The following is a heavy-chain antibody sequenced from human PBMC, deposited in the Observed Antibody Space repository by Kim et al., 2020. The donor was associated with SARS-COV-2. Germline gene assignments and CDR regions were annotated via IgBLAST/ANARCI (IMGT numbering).Heavy chain of an antibody. Sequence: GGSLRLSCAASGFTFSSYAMHWVRQAPGKGLEWVAVISYDGSNKYYADSVKGRFTISRDNSKNTLYLQMNSLRAEDTAVYYCARDKTFPDGRYYGMDVWGQGTTVTVSS. CDR1: GFTFSSYA. CDR3: ARDKTFPDGRYYGMDV. J-gene: IGHJ6*02. V-gene: IGHV3-30*04. CDR2: ISYDGSNK.